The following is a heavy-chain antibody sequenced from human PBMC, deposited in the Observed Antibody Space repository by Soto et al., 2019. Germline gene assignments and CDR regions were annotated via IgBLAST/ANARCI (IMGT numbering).Heavy chain of an antibody. D-gene: IGHD2-8*01. CDR2: ISSSGSTI. V-gene: IGHV3-11*01. CDR1: GFTFSDYY. Sequence: PGGSLRLSCAASGFTFSDYYMSWIRQAPGKGLEWVSYISSSGSTIYYADSVKGRFTISRDNAKNSLYLQMNSLRAEDTAVYYCARDLKDIVLMVYVDPLGYWGQGTLVTVSS. CDR3: ARDLKDIVLMVYVDPLGY. J-gene: IGHJ4*02.